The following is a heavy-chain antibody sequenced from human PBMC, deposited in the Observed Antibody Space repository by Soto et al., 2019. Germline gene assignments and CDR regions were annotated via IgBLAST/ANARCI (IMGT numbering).Heavy chain of an antibody. J-gene: IGHJ4*02. Sequence: QVQLVQSGAEVKKPVASVKVSCKASGYTFTSYYMHWVRQAPGQGLEWMGIINPSGGSTSYAQKFQGRVTMPRDTSTSTVYMELSSLRSEDTAVYYCAIYGLSSDSSGWYYFDYWGQGTLVTVSS. CDR2: INPSGGST. CDR3: AIYGLSSDSSGWYYFDY. CDR1: GYTFTSYY. V-gene: IGHV1-46*01. D-gene: IGHD6-19*01.